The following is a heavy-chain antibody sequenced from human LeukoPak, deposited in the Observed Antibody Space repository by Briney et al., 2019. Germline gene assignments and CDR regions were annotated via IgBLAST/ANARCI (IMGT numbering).Heavy chain of an antibody. CDR2: ISAYNGNT. CDR1: GYTFATYG. J-gene: IGHJ5*02. CDR3: ARTVGSNYRWFDP. V-gene: IGHV1-18*01. D-gene: IGHD1-26*01. Sequence: VSVKVSCKASGYTFATYGISWVRQAPGQGLEWMGWISAYNGNTNYAQKFQGRVTMTTDTSTSTAYMELRSLRSDDTAVYYCARTVGSNYRWFDPWGQGTLVTVSS.